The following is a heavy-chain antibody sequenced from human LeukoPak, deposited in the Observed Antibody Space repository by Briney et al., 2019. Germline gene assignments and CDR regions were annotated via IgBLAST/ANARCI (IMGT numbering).Heavy chain of an antibody. CDR2: INPNGGGT. D-gene: IGHD1-26*01. CDR1: GYTFTGYY. CDR3: AREYSGSFYFDY. V-gene: IGHV1-2*02. Sequence: GASVKVSCKASGYTFTGYYMHWVRQAPGQGLEWMGWINPNGGGTNYAQKFQGRVTMTRDTSISTAYMELSRLRSDDTAVYYCAREYSGSFYFDYWGQGTLVTVS. J-gene: IGHJ4*02.